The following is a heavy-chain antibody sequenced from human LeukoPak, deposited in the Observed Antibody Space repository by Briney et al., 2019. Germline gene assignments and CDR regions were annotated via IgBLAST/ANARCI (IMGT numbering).Heavy chain of an antibody. J-gene: IGHJ5*02. CDR2: ISSSSSYI. D-gene: IGHD3-3*01. Sequence: PGGSLRLSCAASGVTFSSYSMNWVRQAPGKGLEWDSSISSSSSYIYYADSVKGRFTISRDNAKNSLYLQMNSLRAEDTAVYYCARDEKGFLEWLSSRGNWFDPWGQGTLVTVPS. V-gene: IGHV3-21*01. CDR1: GVTFSSYS. CDR3: ARDEKGFLEWLSSRGNWFDP.